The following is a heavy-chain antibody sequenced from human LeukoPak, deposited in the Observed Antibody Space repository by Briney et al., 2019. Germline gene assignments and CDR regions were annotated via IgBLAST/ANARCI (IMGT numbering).Heavy chain of an antibody. J-gene: IGHJ4*02. CDR1: SYSISSGYY. Sequence: PSETLSLTCAVSSYSISSGYYWGWIRQPLGKGLEWIGNIHHSGSTYYSPSLESRVTISLDTSKNQFSLRLSSVTAADTAVYYCARDQSYGRHYFDYWGQGILVTVSS. V-gene: IGHV4-38-2*02. D-gene: IGHD5-18*01. CDR3: ARDQSYGRHYFDY. CDR2: IHHSGST.